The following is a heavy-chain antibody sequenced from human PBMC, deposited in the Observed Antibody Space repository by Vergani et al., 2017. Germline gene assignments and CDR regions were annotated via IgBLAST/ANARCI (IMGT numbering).Heavy chain of an antibody. V-gene: IGHV1-2*02. CDR3: ARVGYYYDSSGKSGFDY. D-gene: IGHD3-22*01. Sequence: QVQLVQSGAEVKKPGASVKVSCKASGYTFTGYYMHWVRQAPGQGLEWMGWINPNSGGTNYAQKFQGRVTMTRDTSISTAYMELSRLRSDGTAVYYCARVGYYYDSSGKSGFDYWGQGTLVTVSS. J-gene: IGHJ4*02. CDR2: INPNSGGT. CDR1: GYTFTGYY.